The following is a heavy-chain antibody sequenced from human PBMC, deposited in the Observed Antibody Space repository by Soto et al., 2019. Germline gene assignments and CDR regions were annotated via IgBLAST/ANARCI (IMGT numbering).Heavy chain of an antibody. Sequence: PGVSLRLSCAASGFTFSSDWMHWVRQAPGKGLVWVSRINSDGSSTSYADSVKGRFTTSRDNAKNTLYLQMNSLRAEDTAVYYCAVAVAGPTAIGYWGQGTLVTVS. CDR3: AVAVAGPTAIGY. J-gene: IGHJ4*02. V-gene: IGHV3-74*01. CDR2: INSDGSST. D-gene: IGHD6-19*01. CDR1: GFTFSSDW.